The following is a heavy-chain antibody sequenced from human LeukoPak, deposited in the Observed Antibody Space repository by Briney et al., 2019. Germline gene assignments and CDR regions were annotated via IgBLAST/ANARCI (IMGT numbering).Heavy chain of an antibody. CDR3: ARGGFTSGWYWVY. CDR2: IKPDGSDK. CDR1: GFTLTSWW. Sequence: GGSLRLSCAASGFTLTSWWMTWVRQLPGKGLEWVANIKPDGSDKYYVDSVKGRFTISRDNAKNSLYLQMNSLRAEDTAVYYCARGGFTSGWYWVYWGQGTLVTVSS. J-gene: IGHJ4*02. V-gene: IGHV3-7*01. D-gene: IGHD6-13*01.